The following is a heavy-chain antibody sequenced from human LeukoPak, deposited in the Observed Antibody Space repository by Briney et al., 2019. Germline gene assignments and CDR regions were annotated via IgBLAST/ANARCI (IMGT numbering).Heavy chain of an antibody. CDR2: IKSKTDGGTT. V-gene: IGHV3-15*01. Sequence: PGGSLRLSCAASGFTVTNAWMTWVRQAPGKGLEWVGRIKSKTDGGTTDYAAPVKGRFTISRDDSKNTLYLQMNSLKTEDTAVYYCTTSLTSGYHVDYWGQGILVTVSS. CDR3: TTSLTSGYHVDY. CDR1: GFTVTNAW. D-gene: IGHD3-22*01. J-gene: IGHJ4*02.